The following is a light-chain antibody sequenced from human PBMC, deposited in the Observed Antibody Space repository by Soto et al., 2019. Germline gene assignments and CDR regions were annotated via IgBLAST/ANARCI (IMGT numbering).Light chain of an antibody. V-gene: IGKV1-27*01. CDR3: QKYNSAPFT. CDR1: QAINNY. J-gene: IGKJ3*01. Sequence: DIQMTQSPSSLSASVGDRVTITCRASQAINNYLAWYQQKPGQLPKLLIQAASTLQSVVPSRFGGTKSGTEFTLTISSLQPEDVGTYYCQKYNSAPFTFGPGTKVAIK. CDR2: AAS.